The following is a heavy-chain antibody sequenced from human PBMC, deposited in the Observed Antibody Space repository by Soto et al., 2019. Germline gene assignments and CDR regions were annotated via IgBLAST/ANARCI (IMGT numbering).Heavy chain of an antibody. CDR3: AILAAAGTNGGMDV. D-gene: IGHD6-13*01. CDR2: ISGSGGST. J-gene: IGHJ6*02. CDR1: GFTFSSYA. Sequence: GGSLRLSCAASGFTFSSYAMSWVRQAPGKGLEWVSAISGSGGSTYYADSVKGRFTISRDNSKNTLYLQMNSLRAEDTAVYYCAILAAAGTNGGMDVWGQGTTVTVSS. V-gene: IGHV3-23*01.